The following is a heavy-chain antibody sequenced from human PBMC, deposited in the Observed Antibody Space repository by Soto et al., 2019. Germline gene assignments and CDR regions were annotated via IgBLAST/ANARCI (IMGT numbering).Heavy chain of an antibody. CDR1: GFTFDEYA. J-gene: IGHJ5*02. CDR2: INWNSGSI. D-gene: IGHD5-18*01. V-gene: IGHV3-9*01. CDR3: AKSGYSYGLLNYFDP. Sequence: EVQLVGSGGGLVQPGRSLRLSCAASGFTFDEYAMHWDRQAPGKGLEWVSSINWNSGSIDYADSVKGRFTISRDNAKNSLYLQMNSLRAEDTALYYCAKSGYSYGLLNYFDPWGQGTLVTVSS.